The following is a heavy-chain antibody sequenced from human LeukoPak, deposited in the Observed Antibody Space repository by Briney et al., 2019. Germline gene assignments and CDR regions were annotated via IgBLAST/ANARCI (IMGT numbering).Heavy chain of an antibody. V-gene: IGHV4-34*01. D-gene: IGHD1-26*01. J-gene: IGHJ4*02. CDR1: GGSFSGYY. CDR2: INHSGST. CDR3: ARGSGVLDY. Sequence: SGTLSLTCAVYGGSFSGYYWSWIRQPPGKGLEWIGEINHSGSTNYNPSLKSRVTISVDTSKNQFSLKLSSVTAADTAVYYCARGSGVLDYWGQGTLVTVSS.